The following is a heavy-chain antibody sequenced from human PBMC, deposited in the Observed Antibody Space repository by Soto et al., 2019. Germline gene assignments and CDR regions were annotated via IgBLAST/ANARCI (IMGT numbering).Heavy chain of an antibody. Sequence: PGGSLRLSCAASGFTFSDYYMSWIRQAPGKGLEWISYISSSGTYTNYADSVKGRFTISRDNVMNSLHLQMSSLRGDDTALYYCARVPYYYTSGTDYGLDVWGHGTTVTVSS. V-gene: IGHV3-11*06. CDR1: GFTFSDYY. CDR2: ISSSGTYT. CDR3: ARVPYYYTSGTDYGLDV. D-gene: IGHD3-10*01. J-gene: IGHJ6*02.